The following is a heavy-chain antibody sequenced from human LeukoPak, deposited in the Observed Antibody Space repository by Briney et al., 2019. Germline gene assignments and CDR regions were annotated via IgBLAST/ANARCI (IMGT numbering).Heavy chain of an antibody. V-gene: IGHV1-69*13. Sequence: SVKVSCKASGGTFSSYAISWVRQAPGQGLEWMGGIIPIFGTANYAQKFQGRVTITADESTSTAYMELSSLRSEDTAVYCCAHTLGYCSSTSCPKLYYYYYMDVWGKGTTVTVSS. CDR3: AHTLGYCSSTSCPKLYYYYYMDV. J-gene: IGHJ6*03. D-gene: IGHD2-2*01. CDR1: GGTFSSYA. CDR2: IIPIFGTA.